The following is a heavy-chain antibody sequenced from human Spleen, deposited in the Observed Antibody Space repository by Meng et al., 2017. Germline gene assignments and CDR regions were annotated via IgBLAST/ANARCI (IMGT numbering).Heavy chain of an antibody. J-gene: IGHJ3*02. D-gene: IGHD3-22*01. CDR1: GGSISSSSYY. CDR3: ARDRPHYYDSSGYPAPAFDI. Sequence: SETLSLTCTVSGGSISSSSYYWGWIRQPPGKGLEWIGYIYYSGSTNYNPSLKSRVTISVDTSKNQFSLKLSSVTAADTAVYYCARDRPHYYDSSGYPAPAFDIWGQGTMVTVSS. CDR2: IYYSGST. V-gene: IGHV4-61*01.